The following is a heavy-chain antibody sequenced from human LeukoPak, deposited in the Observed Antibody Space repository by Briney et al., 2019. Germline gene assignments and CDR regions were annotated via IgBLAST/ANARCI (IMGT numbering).Heavy chain of an antibody. CDR3: ARGSINPFDY. CDR2: INHSGST. CDR1: GGSFSGYY. V-gene: IGHV4-34*01. J-gene: IGHJ4*02. Sequence: PSETLSLTCAVYGGSFSGYYWSWIRQPPGKGLEWIGEINHSGSTNYNPSLKSRVTISVDTSKNQFSLKLSSVTAADTAVYYCARGSINPFDYWGQGTLVTVSS.